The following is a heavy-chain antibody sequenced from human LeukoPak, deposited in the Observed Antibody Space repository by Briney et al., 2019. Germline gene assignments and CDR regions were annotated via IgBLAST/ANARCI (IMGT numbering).Heavy chain of an antibody. CDR2: MNPNTGKT. CDR1: GYTFTSYD. D-gene: IGHD1-26*01. CDR3: ARKLGAPHYFDF. Sequence: GASVKVSCKASGYTFTSYDIHWVRQATGEGLEWMGWMNPNTGKTDFAKKFQGRVTMTRNTSINTVYMELSSLRSEDTAVYYRARKLGAPHYFDFWGQGTLVTVSS. J-gene: IGHJ4*02. V-gene: IGHV1-8*01.